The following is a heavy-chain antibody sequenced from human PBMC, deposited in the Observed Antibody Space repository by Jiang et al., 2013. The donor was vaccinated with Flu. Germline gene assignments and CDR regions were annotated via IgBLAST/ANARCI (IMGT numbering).Heavy chain of an antibody. J-gene: IGHJ4*02. Sequence: SSYAMSWVRPRRPRERGLEWVSAISGSGGSTYYADSVKGRFTISRDNSKNTLYLQMNSLRAEDTAVYYCAKDGDSYYYDSSGYFDYWGQGTLVTVSS. CDR1: SSYA. D-gene: IGHD3-22*01. V-gene: IGHV3-23*01. CDR2: ISGSGGST. CDR3: AKDGDSYYYDSSGYFDY.